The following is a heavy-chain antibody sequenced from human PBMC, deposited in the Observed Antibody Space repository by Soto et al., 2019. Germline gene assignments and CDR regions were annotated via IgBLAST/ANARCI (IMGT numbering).Heavy chain of an antibody. Sequence: PGGSLRLSCAASGFTFSSYAMHWVRQAPGKGLEWVAVISYDGSNKYYADSVKGRFTISRDNSKNTLYLQMNSLRAEDTAVYYCAREKRGRYFPGNSPMDVWGQGTTVTRLL. CDR3: AREKRGRYFPGNSPMDV. V-gene: IGHV3-30-3*01. CDR1: GFTFSSYA. D-gene: IGHD1-26*01. J-gene: IGHJ6*02. CDR2: ISYDGSNK.